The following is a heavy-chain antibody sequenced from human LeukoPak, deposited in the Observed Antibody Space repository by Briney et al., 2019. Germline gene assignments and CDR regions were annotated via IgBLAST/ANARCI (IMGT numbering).Heavy chain of an antibody. CDR3: AREGTRWADENWFDP. J-gene: IGHJ5*02. CDR1: GGSVESNYYY. CDR2: ISYTGAT. Sequence: SETLSLTCSVSGGSVESNYYYWGWIRQPPGKGLECLGIISYTGATHYSPSLQSRVTISLDTSKHQLSMNLTTVTPADTAVYYCAREGTRWADENWFDPWGQGSLVIVSS. V-gene: IGHV4-39*07. D-gene: IGHD1-26*01.